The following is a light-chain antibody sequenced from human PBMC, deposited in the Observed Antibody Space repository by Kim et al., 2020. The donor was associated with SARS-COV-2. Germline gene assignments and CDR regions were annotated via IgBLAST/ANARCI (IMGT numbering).Light chain of an antibody. V-gene: IGLV3-19*01. Sequence: SYELTQDPAVSVALGQTVRITCQGDSLRSYYASWYQQKPGQAPVLVIYGKNNRPSGIPDRFSGSSSGNTASLTITGAQAEDEADYYCNSRDSSGNPVFGGGTQLTVL. CDR3: NSRDSSGNPV. CDR2: GKN. CDR1: SLRSYY. J-gene: IGLJ2*01.